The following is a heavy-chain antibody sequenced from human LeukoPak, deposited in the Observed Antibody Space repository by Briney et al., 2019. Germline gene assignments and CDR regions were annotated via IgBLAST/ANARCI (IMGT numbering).Heavy chain of an antibody. CDR1: GFTFNTYS. Sequence: PGGSLRLSCEASGFTFNTYSMNWARQAPGKGLEWVSSIDSSGGYMFYADSVKGRFIISRDNAKDSLYLQMNSLRAEDTAVYYCAKDRRGPSTFDYWGQGTLVTVSS. J-gene: IGHJ4*02. CDR3: AKDRRGPSTFDY. D-gene: IGHD2-15*01. CDR2: IDSSGGYM. V-gene: IGHV3-21*06.